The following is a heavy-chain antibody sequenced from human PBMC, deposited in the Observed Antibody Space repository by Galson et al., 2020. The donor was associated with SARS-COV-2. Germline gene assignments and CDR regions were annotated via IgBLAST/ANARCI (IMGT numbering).Heavy chain of an antibody. J-gene: IGHJ4*02. CDR1: GFTFSSYA. CDR3: AKDRLEGWSYYYDSSGYYSGY. V-gene: IGHV3-23*01. D-gene: IGHD3-22*01. Sequence: GGSLRLSCAASGFTFSSYAMSWVRQAPGKGLEWVSAISGSGGSTYYADSVKGRFTIPRDNSKNTLYLQMNSLRAEDTAVYYCAKDRLEGWSYYYDSSGYYSGYWGQGTLVTVSS. CDR2: ISGSGGST.